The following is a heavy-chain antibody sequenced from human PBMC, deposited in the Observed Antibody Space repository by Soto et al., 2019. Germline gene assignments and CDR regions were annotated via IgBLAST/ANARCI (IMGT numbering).Heavy chain of an antibody. CDR1: GYTFTSYA. CDR3: ARDPSGDYAFSYYYYMDV. D-gene: IGHD4-17*01. J-gene: IGHJ6*03. V-gene: IGHV1-3*01. CDR2: INAGNGNT. Sequence: ASVKVSCKASGYTFTSYAMHWVRQAPGQRLEWMGWINAGNGNTKYSQKFQGRVTITRDTSASTAYMELSSLRSEDTAVYYCARDPSGDYAFSYYYYMDVWGKGTTVTVSS.